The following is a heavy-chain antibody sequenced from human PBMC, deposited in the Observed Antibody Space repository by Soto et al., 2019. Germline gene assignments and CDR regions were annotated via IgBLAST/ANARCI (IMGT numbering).Heavy chain of an antibody. Sequence: EVQLLESGGGLVQPGGSLRLSCAASGFTFSSYAMSWVRQAPGKGLEWVSAISGSGGSTYYADSVKGRFTISGDNSKHTLYLQMNSLRAEDTGVYYCAKFYSTYVYYYDYMDVWGKGTTVTVSS. D-gene: IGHD4-4*01. V-gene: IGHV3-23*01. CDR3: AKFYSTYVYYYDYMDV. J-gene: IGHJ6*03. CDR1: GFTFSSYA. CDR2: ISGSGGST.